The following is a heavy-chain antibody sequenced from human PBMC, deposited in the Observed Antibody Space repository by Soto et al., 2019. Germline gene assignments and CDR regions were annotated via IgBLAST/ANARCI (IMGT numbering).Heavy chain of an antibody. D-gene: IGHD3-22*01. CDR2: ISCDGSNK. J-gene: IGHJ4*02. CDR1: GFAFSIYA. CDR3: SRGGYESSVYYRELYFDY. V-gene: IGHV3-30-3*01. Sequence: GGSLRLSCAASGFAFSIYAMHWVRQSPGKGLEWVAFISCDGSNKYYADSVKGRFTISRNNSKNTLYLQMNSLRAEETAVYYCSRGGYESSVYYRELYFDYSGQGTLVTVSS.